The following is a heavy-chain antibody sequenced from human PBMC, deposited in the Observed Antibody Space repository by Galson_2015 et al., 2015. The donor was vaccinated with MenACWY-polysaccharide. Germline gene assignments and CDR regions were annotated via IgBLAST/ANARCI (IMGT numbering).Heavy chain of an antibody. CDR2: ISGSGFTT. J-gene: IGHJ6*02. D-gene: IGHD3-10*01. Sequence: SLRLSCATSGFTFSSYDMNWVRQAPGKGLEWVSSISGSGFTTKYADSVEGRFTISRDNSKNTVSLQMFSLRAEDSAAYYCAKVRGELSGYYYYGMDVWGRGTTVTVPS. CDR1: GFTFSSYD. CDR3: AKVRGELSGYYYYGMDV. V-gene: IGHV3-23*01.